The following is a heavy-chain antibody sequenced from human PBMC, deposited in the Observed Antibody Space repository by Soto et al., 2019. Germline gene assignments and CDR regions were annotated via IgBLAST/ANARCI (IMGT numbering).Heavy chain of an antibody. D-gene: IGHD2-21*01. CDR1: GGSISSGGYY. V-gene: IGHV4-31*11. CDR3: ARDRGDRGYYFDY. CDR2: IYYNGNT. Sequence: TLSLTCAVSGGSISSGGYYWTWIRQHPGKGLEWIGYIYYNGNTYYNPSLKSRLTLSVDTSKNQFSLKLTSVTAADTAVYYCARDRGDRGYYFDYWGQGTLVTVSS. J-gene: IGHJ4*02.